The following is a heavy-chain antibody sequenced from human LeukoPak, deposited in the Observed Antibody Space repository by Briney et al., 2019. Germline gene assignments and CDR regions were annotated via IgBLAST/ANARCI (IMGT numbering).Heavy chain of an antibody. V-gene: IGHV3-30*02. CDR2: IRYDGSNK. CDR1: GFTFSSYG. Sequence: GGSLRLSCAASGFTFSSYGMHWVHQAPGKGLEWVAFIRYDGSNKYYADSVKGRFTISRDNSKNTLYLQMNSLRAEDTAVYYCAKVASDDFWSGFAAPDAFDIWGQGTMVTVSS. CDR3: AKVASDDFWSGFAAPDAFDI. J-gene: IGHJ3*02. D-gene: IGHD3-3*01.